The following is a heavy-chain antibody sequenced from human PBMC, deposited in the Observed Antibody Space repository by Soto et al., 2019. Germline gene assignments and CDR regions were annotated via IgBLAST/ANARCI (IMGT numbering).Heavy chain of an antibody. V-gene: IGHV3-23*01. CDR3: VKNSGWFNT. J-gene: IGHJ5*02. D-gene: IGHD3-10*01. CDR2: IDGSGGIT. Sequence: GWSLRLSCAASGFTFGTTDMSWVRQAPGEGLEWVSTIDGSGGITYYADSVKGRFTISRDNSRNTVYLQMNSLRGDDTALYYCVKNSGWFNTWGQGALVTVSS. CDR1: GFTFGTTD.